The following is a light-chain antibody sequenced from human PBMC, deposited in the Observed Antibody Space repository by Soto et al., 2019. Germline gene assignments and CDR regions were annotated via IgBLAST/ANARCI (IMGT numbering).Light chain of an antibody. V-gene: IGLV1-44*01. Sequence: QPVLTQPPSASGTPGQRVTISCSGSSSNIGSNTVNWYQQLPGTAPKLLIYTNNQRPSGVPDRFSGSKSGTSASLAISGLRSEDEADYYCAAWDDSLNGVLFGGGTKLTVL. CDR3: AAWDDSLNGVL. CDR1: SSNIGSNT. CDR2: TNN. J-gene: IGLJ2*01.